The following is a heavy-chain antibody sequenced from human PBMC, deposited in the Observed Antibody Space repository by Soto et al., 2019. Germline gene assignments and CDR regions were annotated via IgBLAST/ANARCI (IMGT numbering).Heavy chain of an antibody. CDR2: IIPIFGTA. Sequence: SLKVSCKASGGTFSSYAISWVRQAPGQGLEWMGGIIPIFGTANYAQKFQGRVTITADESTSTAYMELSSLRSEDTAVYYCARDSYYYDSSGYYYTPEYFQHWGQGTLVTVSS. D-gene: IGHD3-22*01. CDR3: ARDSYYYDSSGYYYTPEYFQH. J-gene: IGHJ1*01. CDR1: GGTFSSYA. V-gene: IGHV1-69*13.